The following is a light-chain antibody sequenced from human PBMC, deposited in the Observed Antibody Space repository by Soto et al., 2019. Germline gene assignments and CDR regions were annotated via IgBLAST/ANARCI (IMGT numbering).Light chain of an antibody. V-gene: IGKV1-39*01. CDR1: QTVNTY. J-gene: IGKJ1*01. CDR3: QHGYSNPWT. CDR2: AAS. Sequence: DIEMTQSPASLSASLGDRVTLTCRASQTVNTYLHWYQQKPGKAPKLLLYAASNLQSGVPSRFSGSGSGTNFTLSLNSLQHEDFATYCCQHGYSNPWTFGQGTKVEIK.